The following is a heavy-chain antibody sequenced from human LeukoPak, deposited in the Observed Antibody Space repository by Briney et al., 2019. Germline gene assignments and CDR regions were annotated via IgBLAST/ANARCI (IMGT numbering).Heavy chain of an antibody. CDR1: GFTFSSYG. J-gene: IGHJ3*02. CDR3: AKDRLDIVVVPAAMPGARCDAFDI. Sequence: GGSLRLSCAASGFTFSSYGMHWVRQAPGKGLEWVAFIRYDGSNKYYADSVKGRFTISRDNSKNTLYLQMNSLRAEDTAVYYCAKDRLDIVVVPAAMPGARCDAFDIWGQGTMVTVSS. D-gene: IGHD2-2*01. CDR2: IRYDGSNK. V-gene: IGHV3-30*02.